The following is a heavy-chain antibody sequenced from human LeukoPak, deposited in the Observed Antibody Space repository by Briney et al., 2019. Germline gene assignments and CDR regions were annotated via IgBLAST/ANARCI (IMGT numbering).Heavy chain of an antibody. D-gene: IGHD4-23*01. Sequence: GGSLRLSCEASGFTFSGYAVSWVRQAPGKGLEWVGRIKSKDVGETTEYAAPAQGRFTISRDDSKNTVYLQMSSLKTEDTAVYYCTTGPGNSGYWGQGTLVTVSS. CDR3: TTGPGNSGY. CDR2: IKSKDVGETT. J-gene: IGHJ4*02. V-gene: IGHV3-15*01. CDR1: GFTFSGYA.